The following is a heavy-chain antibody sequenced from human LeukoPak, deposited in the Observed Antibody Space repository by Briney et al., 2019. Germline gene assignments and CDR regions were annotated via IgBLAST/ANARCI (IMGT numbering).Heavy chain of an antibody. V-gene: IGHV3-33*08. J-gene: IGHJ4*02. Sequence: GGSLRLSCAASGFTFSSYGMHWVRQAPGKGLEWVAVIWNDGSNKYYADSVKSRFTISRDSSKNTLYLQMNSLRVEDTAVYYCGRDLIGTAASWDCWGQGTLVTVSS. CDR1: GFTFSSYG. CDR2: IWNDGSNK. D-gene: IGHD6-25*01. CDR3: GRDLIGTAASWDC.